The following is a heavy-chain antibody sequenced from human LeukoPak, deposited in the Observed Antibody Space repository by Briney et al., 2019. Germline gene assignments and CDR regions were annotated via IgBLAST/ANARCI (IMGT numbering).Heavy chain of an antibody. D-gene: IGHD6-13*01. J-gene: IGHJ3*02. CDR2: ISSSSSHI. CDR1: GFTFSSYS. CDR3: ARPTNIAAADGGLDAFDI. V-gene: IGHV3-21*01. Sequence: GGSLRLSCAASGFTFSSYSMNWVRQAPGKGLEWVSSISSSSSHIYYADSVKGRFTISRDNAKNSLYLQMNSLRAEDTAVYYCARPTNIAAADGGLDAFDIWGQGTMVTVSS.